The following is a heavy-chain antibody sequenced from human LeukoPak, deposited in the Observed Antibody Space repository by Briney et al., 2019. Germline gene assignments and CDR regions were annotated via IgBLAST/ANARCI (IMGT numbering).Heavy chain of an antibody. CDR2: IDHSGST. V-gene: IGHV4-34*01. CDR1: GGSFSGYY. CDR3: ARQRPGRSSWLNWFDP. D-gene: IGHD6-13*01. J-gene: IGHJ5*02. Sequence: SETLSLTCAVYGGSFSGYYWSWIRQPPGKWLEWIGEIDHSGSTNYNPSLKSRVTISVDTSKNQFSLKLSSVTAADTAVYYCARQRPGRSSWLNWFDPWGQGTLVTVSS.